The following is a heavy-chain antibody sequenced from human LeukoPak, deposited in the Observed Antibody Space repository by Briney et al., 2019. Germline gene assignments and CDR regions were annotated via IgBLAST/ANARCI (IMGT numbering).Heavy chain of an antibody. Sequence: ASVKVSCKASGYTFTSYGISWVRQAPGQGLEWMGMIYPRDGSTSYAQKFQGRVTVTRDTSTSTVHMELSGLRSEDTAVYYCARDQEAFDYWGQGTLVTVSS. CDR3: ARDQEAFDY. CDR2: IYPRDGST. J-gene: IGHJ4*02. V-gene: IGHV1-46*01. CDR1: GYTFTSYG.